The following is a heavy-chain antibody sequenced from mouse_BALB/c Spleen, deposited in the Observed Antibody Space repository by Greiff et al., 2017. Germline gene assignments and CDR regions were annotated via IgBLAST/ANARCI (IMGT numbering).Heavy chain of an antibody. J-gene: IGHJ3*01. CDR3: TAAFAY. Sequence: DVQLQESGGGLVQPGGSMKLSCVASGFTFSSYWMSWVRQSPEKGLEWVAEIRLKSDNYATHYAESVKGKFTISRDDSKSRLYLQMNSLRAEDTGIYYCTAAFAYWGQGTLVTVSA. CDR2: IRLKSDNYAT. V-gene: IGHV6-3*01. CDR1: GFTFSSYW.